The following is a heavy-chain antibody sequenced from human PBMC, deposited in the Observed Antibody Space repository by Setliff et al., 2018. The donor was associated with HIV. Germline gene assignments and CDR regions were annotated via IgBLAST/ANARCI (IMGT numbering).Heavy chain of an antibody. D-gene: IGHD4-4*01. CDR3: AKESLPDYCNRRYGMDV. Sequence: PGESLSLSCAASGFTFSSYAMSWVRQAPGKGLEWVSAISGSGGSTYYADSVKGRFTISRDNSKNTLYLQMNSLRAEDTAVYHCAKESLPDYCNRRYGMDVWGQGTTVTVSS. V-gene: IGHV3-23*01. CDR1: GFTFSSYA. J-gene: IGHJ6*02. CDR2: ISGSGGST.